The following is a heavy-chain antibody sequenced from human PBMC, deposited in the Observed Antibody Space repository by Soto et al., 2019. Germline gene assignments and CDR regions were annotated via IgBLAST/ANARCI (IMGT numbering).Heavy chain of an antibody. J-gene: IGHJ4*02. Sequence: SETLSLTCAVSGDSISSGGYSWSWMRQPPGKGLEWIGYIYHSGSTYYNPSLKSRVTISVDRSKNQFSLKLSSVTAADTAVYYWARGDSGYDFGGFDYWGQGTLVTVPQ. D-gene: IGHD5-12*01. CDR3: ARGDSGYDFGGFDY. CDR2: IYHSGST. CDR1: GDSISSGGYS. V-gene: IGHV4-30-2*01.